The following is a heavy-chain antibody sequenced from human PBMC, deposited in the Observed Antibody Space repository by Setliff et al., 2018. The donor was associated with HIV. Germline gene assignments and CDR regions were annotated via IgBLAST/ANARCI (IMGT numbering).Heavy chain of an antibody. V-gene: IGHV1-2*02. D-gene: IGHD3-16*01. CDR3: ARESLMITFGGGSWFGP. Sequence: ASVKVSCKASGYTSTAYYIHWVRQAPGQGLGWMGWINPDSGGTKYAQRFQGRVTMTRDTSINTAYMELSRLISDDTALYFCARESLMITFGGGSWFGPWGQGTLVTVSS. CDR2: INPDSGGT. J-gene: IGHJ5*02. CDR1: GYTSTAYY.